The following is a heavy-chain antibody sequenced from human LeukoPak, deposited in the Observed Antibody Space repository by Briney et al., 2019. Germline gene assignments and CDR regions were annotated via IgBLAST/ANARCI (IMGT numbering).Heavy chain of an antibody. CDR2: IYWDDDK. J-gene: IGHJ4*02. CDR3: AHRSILTVHVFDY. D-gene: IGHD3-9*01. V-gene: IGHV2-5*02. Sequence: SGPTLVNPTHTLTLSCALSGFSLSNRGVGVGWIRQPPGKALEWLALIYWDDDKRYSPSPDGRLTLSKDNSTNQVILPMSTTDTMDTAPYYCAHRSILTVHVFDYWGQRILVTVSS. CDR1: GFSLSNRGVG.